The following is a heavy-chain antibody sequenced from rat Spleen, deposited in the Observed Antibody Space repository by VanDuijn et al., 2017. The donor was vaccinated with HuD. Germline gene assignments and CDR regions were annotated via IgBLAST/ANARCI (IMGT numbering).Heavy chain of an antibody. CDR1: GFTFSNYD. J-gene: IGHJ2*01. CDR2: ISPSGGRI. V-gene: IGHV5S23*01. Sequence: EVQLVESGGGLVQPGRSLKLSCAASGFTFSNYDMAWVRQAPTKGLEWVASISPSGGRIYYRDSVKGRFTVSRDNAKSTLYLQMDSLRSEDTATYYCARHPDYSNYFDYWGQGVMVTVSS. CDR3: ARHPDYSNYFDY. D-gene: IGHD1-1*01.